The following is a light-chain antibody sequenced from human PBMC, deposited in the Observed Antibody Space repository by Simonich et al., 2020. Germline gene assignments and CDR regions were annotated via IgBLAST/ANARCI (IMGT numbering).Light chain of an antibody. V-gene: IGKV4-1*01. J-gene: IGKJ3*01. Sequence: DIVMTQSPDSLAVSLGERATINCKSSQIVLYSSNNKNYLAWYQQKPGQPPKLLIYWASPRESGVPDRFSGSGSGTDFTLTISSLQAEDVAVYYCQQYYSTPFTFGPGTKVDIK. CDR3: QQYYSTPFT. CDR2: WAS. CDR1: QIVLYSSNNKNY.